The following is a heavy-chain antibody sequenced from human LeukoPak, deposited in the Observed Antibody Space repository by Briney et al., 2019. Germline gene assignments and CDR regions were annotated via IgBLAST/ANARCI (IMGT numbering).Heavy chain of an antibody. CDR2: INSDGSST. CDR1: GFTFSSYW. V-gene: IGHV3-74*01. D-gene: IGHD3-10*01. Sequence: PGGSLRLSCAASGFTFSSYWMHWVRQAPGKGLVWVSRINSDGSSTSYADSVKGRFTISTDNAKNSLYLQMDSLRAEDTAVYYWARDRLLWFGDHGGAFDYSGQGTLVTVSS. J-gene: IGHJ4*02. CDR3: ARDRLLWFGDHGGAFDY.